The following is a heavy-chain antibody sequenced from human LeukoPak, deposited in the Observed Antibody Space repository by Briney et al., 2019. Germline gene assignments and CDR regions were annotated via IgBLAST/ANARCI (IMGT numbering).Heavy chain of an antibody. CDR1: GGSVSSGSYY. Sequence: SETLSLTCTVSGGSVSSGSYYWSWIRQPPGKGLEWIGYIYYSGSTNYNPSLKSRVTISVDTSKNQFSLKLSSVTAADTAVYYCARGGAVAGDPFDYWSQGTLVTVSS. CDR2: IYYSGST. D-gene: IGHD6-19*01. V-gene: IGHV4-61*01. CDR3: ARGGAVAGDPFDY. J-gene: IGHJ4*02.